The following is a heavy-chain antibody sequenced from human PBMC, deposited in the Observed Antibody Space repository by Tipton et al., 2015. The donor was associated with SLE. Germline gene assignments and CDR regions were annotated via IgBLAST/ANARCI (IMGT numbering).Heavy chain of an antibody. CDR3: AKIEDIRYYLGLDV. CDR2: VSYGGGT. J-gene: IGHJ6*02. Sequence: TLSLTCSVSGGSISSNYWIWIRQPPGKGLEWIGYVSYGGGTNYNPSLKGLVTISVDTAKNQFSLRLRSVTAADTAVYFCAKIEDIRYYLGLDVWGRGTTVTVSS. CDR1: GGSISSNY. D-gene: IGHD2-15*01. V-gene: IGHV4-59*12.